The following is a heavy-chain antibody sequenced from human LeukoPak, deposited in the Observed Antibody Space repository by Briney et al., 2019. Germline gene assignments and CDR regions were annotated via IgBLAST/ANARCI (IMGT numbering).Heavy chain of an antibody. CDR1: EFIFSNYW. J-gene: IGHJ1*01. CDR3: ARDSSTWSWAEYFHH. D-gene: IGHD6-13*01. Sequence: PGGSLRLSCIASEFIFSNYWMTWVRQSPGRGLEWVAIIRDDGGHKGYIDSVKGRFSVSRDNPRNSLYLQMNRLTAEDTAVYYCARDSSTWSWAEYFHHWGQGTLVTVSS. V-gene: IGHV3-7*01. CDR2: IRDDGGHK.